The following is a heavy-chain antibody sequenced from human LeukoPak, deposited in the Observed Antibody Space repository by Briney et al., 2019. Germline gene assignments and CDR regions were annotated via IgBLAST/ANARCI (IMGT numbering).Heavy chain of an antibody. J-gene: IGHJ3*02. V-gene: IGHV4-39*07. CDR2: INHSGST. CDR1: GGSVNSDSYY. CDR3: ARTYYYDSSGYYGDAFDI. Sequence: SETLSLTCTVSGGSVNSDSYYWSWIRQPPGKGLEWIGEINHSGSTNYNPSLKSRVTISVDTSKNQFSLKLSSVTAADTAVYYCARTYYYDSSGYYGDAFDIWGQGTMVTVSS. D-gene: IGHD3-22*01.